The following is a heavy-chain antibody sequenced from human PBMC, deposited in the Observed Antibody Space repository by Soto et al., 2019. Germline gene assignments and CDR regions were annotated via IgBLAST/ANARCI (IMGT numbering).Heavy chain of an antibody. CDR3: ARVEYCSGTSCPYYFDY. D-gene: IGHD2-2*01. CDR2: IYYSGST. J-gene: IGHJ4*02. V-gene: IGHV4-31*03. Sequence: SETLSLTCTVSGGSISSGGYYWSWIRQPPGKGLEWIGYIYYSGSTYYNPSLKSRVSISLDTSKNQFSLKLSSVTAADTAMYYCARVEYCSGTSCPYYFDYWGQGTLVTVSS. CDR1: GGSISSGGYY.